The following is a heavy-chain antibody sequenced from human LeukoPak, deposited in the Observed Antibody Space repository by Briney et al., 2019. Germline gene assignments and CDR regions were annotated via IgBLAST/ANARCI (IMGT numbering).Heavy chain of an antibody. CDR3: ASVEMATSSYYYGMDV. Sequence: SQTLSLTCAVSGGSISSGGYSWSWIRQPPGKGLEWIGEINHSGSTNYNPSLKSRVTISVDTSKNQFSLKLSSVTAADTAVYYCASVEMATSSYYYGMDVWGQGTTVTVSS. CDR2: INHSGST. D-gene: IGHD5-24*01. V-gene: IGHV4-30-2*02. J-gene: IGHJ6*02. CDR1: GGSISSGGYS.